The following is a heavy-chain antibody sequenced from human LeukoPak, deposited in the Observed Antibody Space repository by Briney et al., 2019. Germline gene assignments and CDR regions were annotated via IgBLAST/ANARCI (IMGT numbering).Heavy chain of an antibody. D-gene: IGHD3-10*01. Sequence: PSETLSLTCAVYGGSFSGYYWSWIRQPPGKELEWIGEISHSGSTNYNPPLKSRVTISVDTSKNQFSLKLSSVTAADTAVYYCARGRITMVRGVTKGWPPDYWGQGSLVTVSS. J-gene: IGHJ4*02. CDR2: ISHSGST. CDR1: GGSFSGYY. V-gene: IGHV4-34*01. CDR3: ARGRITMVRGVTKGWPPDY.